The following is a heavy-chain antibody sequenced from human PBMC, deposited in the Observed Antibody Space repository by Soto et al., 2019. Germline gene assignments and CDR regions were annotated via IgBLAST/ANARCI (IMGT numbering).Heavy chain of an antibody. V-gene: IGHV5-51*01. CDR2: INPRDSNV. CDR1: HYMLDAYW. J-gene: IGHJ3*02. Sequence: PGEALMISCTAFHYMLDAYWIGWLRQMSGQGLQWMGVINPRDSNVKYSPPFNGQVTISLATSINTAFLHWRSLKPSDTAMYFCASPDCSRDFSYHTYDIWGQGTMFTVAS. D-gene: IGHD2-15*01. CDR3: ASPDCSRDFSYHTYDI.